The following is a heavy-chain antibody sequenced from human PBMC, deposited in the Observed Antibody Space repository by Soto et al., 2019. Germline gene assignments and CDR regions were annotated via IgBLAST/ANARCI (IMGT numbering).Heavy chain of an antibody. D-gene: IGHD2-2*01. J-gene: IGHJ5*02. Sequence: SETLSLTCTVSGGSVSSGSYYWSWIRQPPGKGLEWIGYIYYSGSTNYNPSLKSRVTISVDTSKNQFSLKLSSVTAADTAVYYCARAVPRGSWFDPWGQGTLVTVSS. CDR2: IYYSGST. CDR1: GGSVSSGSYY. V-gene: IGHV4-61*01. CDR3: ARAVPRGSWFDP.